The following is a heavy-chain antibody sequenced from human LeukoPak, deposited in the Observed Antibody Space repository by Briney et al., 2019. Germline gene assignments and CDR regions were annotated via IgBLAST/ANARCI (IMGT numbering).Heavy chain of an antibody. CDR3: AKERYYYGSGSFDY. D-gene: IGHD3-10*01. Sequence: PGGSMRLSCAASGSIFTSHGMHWVRQAPGKGMEWEAATWYDGSNKYYADSVKGRFTISRDNSKNTLYLQMNSLRAEDTACYYCAKERYYYGSGSFDYCGQGTLFTVSS. J-gene: IGHJ4*02. V-gene: IGHV3-33*06. CDR2: TWYDGSNK. CDR1: GSIFTSHG.